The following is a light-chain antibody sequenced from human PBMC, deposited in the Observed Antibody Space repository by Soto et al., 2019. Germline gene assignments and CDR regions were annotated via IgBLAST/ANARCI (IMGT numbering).Light chain of an antibody. Sequence: QSVLTQPPSVSGAPGQRVTISCTGSSSNIGAGYDVHWYQQLPGTAPKLLIYQVTNRPSRVSNRFSGSKSGNTASLTISGLQADDEADYYCTSYSSSDIFYVFGTGTKVTVL. J-gene: IGLJ1*01. V-gene: IGLV1-40*01. CDR2: QVT. CDR1: SSNIGAGYD. CDR3: TSYSSSDIFYV.